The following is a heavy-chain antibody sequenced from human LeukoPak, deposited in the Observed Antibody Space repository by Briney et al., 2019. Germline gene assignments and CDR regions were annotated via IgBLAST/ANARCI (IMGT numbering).Heavy chain of an antibody. CDR2: IYSGGST. CDR1: GFTVSSNY. D-gene: IGHD5-12*01. V-gene: IGHV3-66*01. Sequence: AGGSLRLSCAASGFTVSSNYMTWVRQAPGKGLEWVSLIYSGGSTSYADSVRGRFTISRDNSKNTLYLQMNSLRAEDTAVYYCASGSSGYDPWGQGTLVTVSS. J-gene: IGHJ5*02. CDR3: ASGSSGYDP.